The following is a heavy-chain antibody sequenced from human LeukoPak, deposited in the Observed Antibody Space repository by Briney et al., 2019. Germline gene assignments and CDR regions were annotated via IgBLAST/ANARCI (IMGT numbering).Heavy chain of an antibody. CDR3: AREGSTYNYFDY. CDR2: ISSSGSTI. CDR1: GFTFSSYE. Sequence: GESLRLSCAASGFTFSSYEMNWVRQAPGKGLEWVSYISSSGSTIYYADSMKGRFTISRDNAKSSLYLQMNSLRAEDTAVYYCAREGSTYNYFDYWGQGTLVTVSS. D-gene: IGHD5/OR15-5a*01. J-gene: IGHJ4*02. V-gene: IGHV3-48*03.